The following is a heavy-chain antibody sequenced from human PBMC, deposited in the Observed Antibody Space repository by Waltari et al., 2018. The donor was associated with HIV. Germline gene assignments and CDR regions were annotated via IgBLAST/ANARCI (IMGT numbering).Heavy chain of an antibody. CDR3: CGKLLQKGLFAETKKYYGMYV. D-gene: IGHD2-21*01. J-gene: IGHJ6*02. CDR1: GGSISSSSYY. CDR2: LFHSGST. V-gene: IGHV4-39*03. Sequence: QQQLQESGPGLVKPSETLSLTCTVSGGSISSSSYYWAWLRPSPGKGLEWIWSLFHSGSTYYSPCLRGSAPISRDMSANRFSLKLTSGTATGTAGQFCCGKLLQKGLFAETKKYYGMYVWGQGTTVIVSS.